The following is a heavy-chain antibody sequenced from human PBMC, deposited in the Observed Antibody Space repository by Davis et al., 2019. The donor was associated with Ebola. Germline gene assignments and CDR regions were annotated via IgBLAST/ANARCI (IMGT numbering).Heavy chain of an antibody. V-gene: IGHV4-39*01. CDR1: GGSISSSSYY. Sequence: MPSETLSPTCTVSGGSISSSSYYWGWIRQPPGKGLEWIGSIYYSGSTYYNPSLKSRVTISVDTSKNQFSLKLSSVTAADTAVYYCATYYYGSGSYYPDGFDPWGQGTLVTVSS. CDR3: ATYYYGSGSYYPDGFDP. CDR2: IYYSGST. J-gene: IGHJ5*02. D-gene: IGHD3-10*01.